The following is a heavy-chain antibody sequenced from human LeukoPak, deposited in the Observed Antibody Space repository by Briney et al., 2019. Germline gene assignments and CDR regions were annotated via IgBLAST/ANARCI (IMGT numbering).Heavy chain of an antibody. J-gene: IGHJ4*02. Sequence: PGGSLRLSCAASGFTFSIYGMSWVRQAPGKGLEWVSVISGSGGSTYYADSVKGRFTISRDNYKYTLYLQMNSLRGEDTAVYYCAKWSDYGDYGGYFDYWGQGTLVTVSS. CDR1: GFTFSIYG. CDR3: AKWSDYGDYGGYFDY. D-gene: IGHD4-17*01. CDR2: ISGSGGST. V-gene: IGHV3-23*01.